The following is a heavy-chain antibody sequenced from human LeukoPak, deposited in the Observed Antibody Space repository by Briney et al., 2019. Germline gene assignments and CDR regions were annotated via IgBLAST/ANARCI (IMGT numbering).Heavy chain of an antibody. CDR3: AREYYSSSWDASYYFDY. CDR2: ISAYNGNT. J-gene: IGHJ4*02. CDR1: GYTFTSYG. V-gene: IGHV1-18*01. Sequence: GASVKASCKASGYTFTSYGISWVRQAPGQGLEWMGWISAYNGNTNYAQKLQGRVTMTTDTSTSTAYMELRSLRSDDTAVYYCAREYYSSSWDASYYFDYWGQGTLVTVSS. D-gene: IGHD6-13*01.